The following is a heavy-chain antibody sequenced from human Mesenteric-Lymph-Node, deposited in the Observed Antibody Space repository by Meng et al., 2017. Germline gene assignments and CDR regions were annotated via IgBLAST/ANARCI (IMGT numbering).Heavy chain of an antibody. CDR3: ARDRSSSDY. Sequence: QVQPQGSGPGLVKPSQTLSLTCTVSGGSISSGDYYWSWIRQPPGKGLEWIGCIYYSGSTYYNPSLKGRVTISVDTSKNQFSLNLRSEDTAVYYCARDRSSSDYWGQGTLVTVSS. CDR2: IYYSGST. V-gene: IGHV4-30-4*08. D-gene: IGHD6-13*01. J-gene: IGHJ4*02. CDR1: GGSISSGDYY.